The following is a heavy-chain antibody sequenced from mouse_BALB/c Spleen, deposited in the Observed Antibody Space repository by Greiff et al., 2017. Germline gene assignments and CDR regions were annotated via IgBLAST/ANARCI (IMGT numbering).Heavy chain of an antibody. V-gene: IGHV3-2*02. Sequence: EVQLQESGPGLVKPSQSLSLTCTVTGYSITSDYAWNWIRQFPGNQLEWMGYISYSGSTSYNPSLKSRISITRDTSKNQFFLQLNSVTTEDTATYYCARGGGVYAMDYWGQGTSVTVSS. CDR3: ARGGGVYAMDY. CDR2: ISYSGST. J-gene: IGHJ4*01. CDR1: GYSITSDYA.